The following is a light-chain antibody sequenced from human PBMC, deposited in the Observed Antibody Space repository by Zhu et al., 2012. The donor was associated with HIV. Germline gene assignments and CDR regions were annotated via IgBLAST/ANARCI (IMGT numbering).Light chain of an antibody. V-gene: IGKV3-11*01. CDR2: DTS. CDR1: GSVRSF. J-gene: IGKJ4*01. CDR3: QQRSSWPLT. Sequence: IVLTQSPATLSLSSGERATVSCRASGSVRSFLAWYQQKPGQAPRLLIYDTSKRATGIPARFSGSGSGTDFTLTISSLEPEDFALYYCQQRSSWPLTFGGGTKVEIK.